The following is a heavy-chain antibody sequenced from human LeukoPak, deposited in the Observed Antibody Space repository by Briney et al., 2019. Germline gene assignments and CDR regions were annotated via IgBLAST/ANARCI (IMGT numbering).Heavy chain of an antibody. CDR2: KNPHSGNT. D-gene: IGHD3-10*01. V-gene: IGHV1-8*01. Sequence: GASVKVSCKASGYTFTTYDINWVRQASGQGLEWMGWKNPHSGNTGYAQKFQGRVTMTRDTSINTAYMELSSLTSDDTAVYYRTRAPVPGNYWGQGTLVTVSS. J-gene: IGHJ4*02. CDR1: GYTFTTYD. CDR3: TRAPVPGNY.